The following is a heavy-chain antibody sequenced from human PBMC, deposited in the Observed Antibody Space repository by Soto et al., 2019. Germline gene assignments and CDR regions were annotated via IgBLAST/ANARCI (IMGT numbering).Heavy chain of an antibody. D-gene: IGHD3-3*01. Sequence: SETLSLTCTVSGGSISSSSYYWGWIRQPPGKGLEWIGSIYYSGSTYYNPSLKSRVTISVDTSKNQFSLKLSSVTAADTAVYYCARHDFWSGYPGPWGQGTLVTVSS. CDR3: ARHDFWSGYPGP. J-gene: IGHJ5*02. CDR1: GGSISSSSYY. V-gene: IGHV4-39*01. CDR2: IYYSGST.